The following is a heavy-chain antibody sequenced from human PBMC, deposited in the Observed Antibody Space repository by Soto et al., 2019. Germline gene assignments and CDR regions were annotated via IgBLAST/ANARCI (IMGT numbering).Heavy chain of an antibody. V-gene: IGHV3-74*01. CDR1: GFTFSNYW. Sequence: EVQLVESGGGLVQPGGSLRLSCAVSGFTFSNYWMHWVRQAPGKGLVWVSRINSDGSSTSYADFVKGRFTISRDNAKNTLYLHMNSLRAEDTAVYYCARFRVDGDYVPWGQGTRVSVSS. D-gene: IGHD4-17*01. CDR2: INSDGSST. J-gene: IGHJ5*02. CDR3: ARFRVDGDYVP.